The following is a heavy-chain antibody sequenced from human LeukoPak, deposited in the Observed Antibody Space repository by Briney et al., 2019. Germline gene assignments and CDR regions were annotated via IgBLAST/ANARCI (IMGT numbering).Heavy chain of an antibody. CDR3: AGGSGGDYYFDY. CDR1: GGSISSSSYY. CDR2: IYYSGST. J-gene: IGHJ4*02. Sequence: PSETLSLTCTVSGGSISSSSYYWGWIRQPPGKGLEWIGSIYYSGSTYYNPSLKSRVTISVDTSKNQFSLKLSSVTAADTAVYYCAGGSGGDYYFDYWGQGTLVTVSS. V-gene: IGHV4-39*01. D-gene: IGHD2-21*01.